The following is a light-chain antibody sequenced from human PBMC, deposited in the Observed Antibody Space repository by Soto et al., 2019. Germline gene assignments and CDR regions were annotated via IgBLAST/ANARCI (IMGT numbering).Light chain of an antibody. J-gene: IGKJ2*01. CDR3: QQLNSYPPWT. CDR2: AAS. V-gene: IGKV1-9*01. CDR1: QGISSY. Sequence: DIQLTQSPSFLSASVGDRVTITCRASQGISSYLAWYQQKPGKAPKLLIYAASTLQSGVPSRFSGSGSGTEFTLTISSLQTEDFATYYCQQLNSYPPWTFGQGTKLEIK.